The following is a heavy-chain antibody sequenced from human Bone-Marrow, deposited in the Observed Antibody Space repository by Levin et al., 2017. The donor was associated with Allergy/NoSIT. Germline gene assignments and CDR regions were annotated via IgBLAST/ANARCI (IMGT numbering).Heavy chain of an antibody. V-gene: IGHV3-53*01. D-gene: IGHD6-25*01. CDR3: ASLSGGYARTFYYFGVDV. J-gene: IGHJ6*02. CDR2: IYSAGNT. Sequence: GESLKISCAASGFTVSSNYLGWVRQAPGKGLEWVSVIYSAGNTYYADSVKGRFTISRDNSKNTLYLQMNSLGAEDSAVYYCASLSGGYARTFYYFGVDVWGQGTTVTVSS. CDR1: GFTVSSNY.